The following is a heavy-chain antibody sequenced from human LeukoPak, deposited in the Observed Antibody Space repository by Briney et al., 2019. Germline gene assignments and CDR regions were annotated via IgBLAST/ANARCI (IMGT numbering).Heavy chain of an antibody. CDR3: AKDQMDIVVVPAAYGMDV. V-gene: IGHV3-30*18. D-gene: IGHD2-2*03. Sequence: GGSLRLSCAAAGFTFSSYGMHWVRQAPGKGLEWVAVISYDGSNKYYADSVKGRFTISRDNSKNTLYLQMNSLRAEDTAVYYCAKDQMDIVVVPAAYGMDVWGQGTTATVSS. CDR1: GFTFSSYG. J-gene: IGHJ6*02. CDR2: ISYDGSNK.